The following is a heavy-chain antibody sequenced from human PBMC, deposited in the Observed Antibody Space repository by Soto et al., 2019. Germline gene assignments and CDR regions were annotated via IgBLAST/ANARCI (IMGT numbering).Heavy chain of an antibody. Sequence: ERQAPGKGLEWMGGFDPEDGKAIYAQNFQGRVTVTEDTSADTAYMELTSLRSEDTAMYYCTTTWGQNWLDPWAEGTPVTVSS. V-gene: IGHV1-24*01. J-gene: IGHJ5*02. CDR3: TTTWGQNWLDP. D-gene: IGHD1-26*01. CDR2: FDPEDGKA.